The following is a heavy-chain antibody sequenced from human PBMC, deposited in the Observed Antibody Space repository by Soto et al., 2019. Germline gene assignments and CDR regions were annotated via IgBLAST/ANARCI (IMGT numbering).Heavy chain of an antibody. CDR3: GRDGLGNWNVRY. D-gene: IGHD1-1*01. Sequence: QVQLVQSGAEVKKPGASVKVSCEASGYTFTSYYIHWVRQAPGQGLEYMGIINPSGGRTTYAQKSPGRVTMTTDTSTSTVDLELINLRSEDTAVYYCGRDGLGNWNVRYWVQGTLVTVSS. V-gene: IGHV1-46*03. CDR1: GYTFTSYY. CDR2: INPSGGRT. J-gene: IGHJ4*02.